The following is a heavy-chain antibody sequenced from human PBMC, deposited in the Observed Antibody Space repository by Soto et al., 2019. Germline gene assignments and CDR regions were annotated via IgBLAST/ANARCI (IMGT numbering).Heavy chain of an antibody. J-gene: IGHJ4*02. CDR1: GDSISNNYW. CDR3: TRGDFWSGSDY. D-gene: IGHD3-3*01. V-gene: IGHV4-4*02. CDR2: IFHSGST. Sequence: SETLSLTCDVSGDSISNNYWWTWVRQFPGEGLQWIGEIFHSGSTNYNPPLKNRVYISVDKSNNRFSLMLRSVTAADTAVYYCTRGDFWSGSDYWGQGIQVTVSS.